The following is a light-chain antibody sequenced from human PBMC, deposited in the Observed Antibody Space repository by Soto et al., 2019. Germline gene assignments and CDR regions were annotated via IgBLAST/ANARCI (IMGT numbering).Light chain of an antibody. J-gene: IGKJ2*01. CDR2: GVF. V-gene: IGKV3-20*01. Sequence: ENVLTQSPGTVSLSPGERATLSCRASQGVTSNHLAWYQQKPGQAPRLLIYGVFNRATGITDRFSGSGSGTDFTLAITRLDPEDSAVYFCQHYDGSPRTFDQVTKLAIK. CDR3: QHYDGSPRT. CDR1: QGVTSNH.